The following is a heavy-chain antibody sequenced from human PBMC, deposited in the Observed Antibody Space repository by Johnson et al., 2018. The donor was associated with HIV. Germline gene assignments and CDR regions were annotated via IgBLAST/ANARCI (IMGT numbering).Heavy chain of an antibody. V-gene: IGHV3-9*01. D-gene: IGHD1-26*01. CDR3: ARDRDLGRAFDI. CDR2: ISWNSGSI. Sequence: VQLVESGGGLVQPGGSLRLSCAASGFTLSSYDMHWVRQVTGKGLEWVSGISWNSGSIGYADSVKGRFTISRDNAKNSLYLQMNSLRAEDTALYYCARDRDLGRAFDIWGQGTMVTVSS. CDR1: GFTLSSYD. J-gene: IGHJ3*02.